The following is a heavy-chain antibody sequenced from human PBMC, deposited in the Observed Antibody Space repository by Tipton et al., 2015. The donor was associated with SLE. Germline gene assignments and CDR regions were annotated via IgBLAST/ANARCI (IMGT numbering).Heavy chain of an antibody. Sequence: TLSLTCTVSGASVSNGPYYWSWIRQPPGKGLEWIGHMYYSGTSGTSNYNPSLKSRVTISVDTSKNQFSLKLNSVTAADTAVYYCARVGWDWGQGTLVTVSS. V-gene: IGHV4-61*01. J-gene: IGHJ4*02. CDR2: MYYSGTSGTS. D-gene: IGHD1-26*01. CDR3: ARVGWD. CDR1: GASVSNGPYY.